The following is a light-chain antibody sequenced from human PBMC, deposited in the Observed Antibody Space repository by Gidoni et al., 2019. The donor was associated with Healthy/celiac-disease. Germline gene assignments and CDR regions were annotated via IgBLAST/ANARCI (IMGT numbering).Light chain of an antibody. Sequence: EIVLTQSPGTLSLSPGERATLSCRASQSVSSSYLAWYQQKPGQAPRLLIYGASSRATGIPDRFSGSGSGTDFTLTISRLEPEDFAVYYCQQYGSSRFTXXXXTKXDIK. J-gene: IGKJ3*01. CDR2: GAS. CDR3: QQYGSSRFT. CDR1: QSVSSSY. V-gene: IGKV3-20*01.